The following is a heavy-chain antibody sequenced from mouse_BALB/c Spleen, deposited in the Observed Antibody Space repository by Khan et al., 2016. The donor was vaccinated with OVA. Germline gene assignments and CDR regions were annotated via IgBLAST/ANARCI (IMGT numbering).Heavy chain of an antibody. CDR2: INTYTGEP. V-gene: IGHV9-1*02. CDR1: GYTFTNFG. Sequence: QIQLVQSGPELKKPGETVKISCKASGYTFTNFGMNWVKQAPGKGLKWMGWINTYTGEPTYADDFKGRFTFSLETSASTAYLQITNLTNEDMDTYSCARGARYWYFDVWGAGTTVTVSS. CDR3: ARGARYWYFDV. J-gene: IGHJ1*01.